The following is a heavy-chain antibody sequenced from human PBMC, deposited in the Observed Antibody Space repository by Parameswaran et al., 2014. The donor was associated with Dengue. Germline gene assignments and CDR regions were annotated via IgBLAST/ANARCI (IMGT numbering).Heavy chain of an antibody. V-gene: IGHV3-53*01. CDR3: ARDLMYPLREDDYVLYYYYGMDV. D-gene: IGHD4-17*01. Sequence: VRQAPGKGLEWVSVIYSGGSTYYADSVKGRFTISRDNSKNTLYLQMNSLRAEDTAVYYCARDLMYPLREDDYVLYYYYGMDVWGQGTTVTVSS. J-gene: IGHJ6*02. CDR2: IYSGGST.